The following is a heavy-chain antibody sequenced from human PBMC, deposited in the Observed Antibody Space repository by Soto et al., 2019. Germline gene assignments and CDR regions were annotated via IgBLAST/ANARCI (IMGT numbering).Heavy chain of an antibody. V-gene: IGHV1-3*01. Sequence: QVQLVQSGAEVKKPGASVKVSCKASGYTFTSYAIHWVRQAPGQRLEWMGWINAGNGNTKYSQKFQDRVTITRDTSASTAYMELSSPRPEDTAVYYCARDLGGWPDYWGQGTLVTVSS. D-gene: IGHD6-19*01. J-gene: IGHJ4*02. CDR3: ARDLGGWPDY. CDR1: GYTFTSYA. CDR2: INAGNGNT.